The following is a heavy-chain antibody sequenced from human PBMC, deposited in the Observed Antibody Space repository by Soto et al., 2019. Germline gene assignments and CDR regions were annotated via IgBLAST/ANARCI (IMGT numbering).Heavy chain of an antibody. CDR2: ISSSGTGI. V-gene: IGHV3-11*01. CDR3: ARAYSDAFDI. Sequence: GGSLRLSCEASGFTFRDYYMTWIRQAPGKGLEWVSYISSSGTGIYYADSVKGRFTISRDNAKNSLYLVMSSLRAEDTAVYYCARAYSDAFDIWGQGTMVTVSS. J-gene: IGHJ3*02. CDR1: GFTFRDYY. D-gene: IGHD2-15*01.